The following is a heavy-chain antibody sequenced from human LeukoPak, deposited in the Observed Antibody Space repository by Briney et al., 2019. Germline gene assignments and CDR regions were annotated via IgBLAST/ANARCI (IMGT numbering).Heavy chain of an antibody. Sequence: GGSLRLSCAASGFTFSNYAMSWVRQAPGKGLEWVSGTSDSGDSTYYADSVKGRFTISRDNSKNTLYLQMNSLRAEDTAVYYCARTTAMTTVLSGFDYWGQGTLVTVSS. V-gene: IGHV3-23*01. CDR3: ARTTAMTTVLSGFDY. J-gene: IGHJ4*02. CDR1: GFTFSNYA. D-gene: IGHD4-23*01. CDR2: TSDSGDST.